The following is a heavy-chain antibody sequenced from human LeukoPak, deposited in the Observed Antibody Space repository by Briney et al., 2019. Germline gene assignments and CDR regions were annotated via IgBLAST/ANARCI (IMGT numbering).Heavy chain of an antibody. CDR1: GFTFNIYD. CDR2: ITSTSDTI. D-gene: IGHD3-10*01. Sequence: GGSLRLSCAASGFTFNIYDMYWIRQAPGKGLEWLSYITSTSDTIYYADSVKGRFTISRDNAKNSLYLQMNSLRAEDTAVYYCARDSYWLGGTIGAFDIWGQGTMVTVSS. J-gene: IGHJ3*02. V-gene: IGHV3-48*01. CDR3: ARDSYWLGGTIGAFDI.